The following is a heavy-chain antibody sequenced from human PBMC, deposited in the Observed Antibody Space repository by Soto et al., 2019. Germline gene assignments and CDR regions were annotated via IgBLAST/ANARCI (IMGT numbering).Heavy chain of an antibody. V-gene: IGHV4-39*01. Sequence: SETLSLTCTVSGGSISSSSYYWGWIRQPPGKGLEWIGSIYYSGSTYYNPSLKSRVTISVDTSKNQFSLKLSSVTAADTAVYYCARLAGSDFWSGYSFYHYYYYMDVWGKGTTVTVSS. CDR2: IYYSGST. J-gene: IGHJ6*03. CDR3: ARLAGSDFWSGYSFYHYYYYMDV. CDR1: GGSISSSSYY. D-gene: IGHD3-3*01.